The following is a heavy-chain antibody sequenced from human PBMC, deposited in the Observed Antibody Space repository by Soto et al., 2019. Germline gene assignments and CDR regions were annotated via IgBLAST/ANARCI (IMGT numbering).Heavy chain of an antibody. V-gene: IGHV3-30-3*02. J-gene: IGHJ6*02. CDR1: GFTFSSYA. CDR3: AKSRGGDYYYGMDV. CDR2: ISYDGSHK. Sequence: PGGSLRLSCTASGFTFSSYAIHWVRQAPGKGLEWVAVISYDGSHKYYADAVKGRFTISRDNSKNTLYLQMTSLRAEDTAVYYCAKSRGGDYYYGMDVWGQGTTVTVSS. D-gene: IGHD1-26*01.